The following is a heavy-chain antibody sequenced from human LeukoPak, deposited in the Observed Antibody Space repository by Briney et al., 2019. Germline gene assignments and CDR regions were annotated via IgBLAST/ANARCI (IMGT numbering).Heavy chain of an antibody. Sequence: SETLSLTCTVSGGSISSYYWSWIRQPPGKGLEWMGYIYYSGSTNYNPSLKSRVTISVDTSKNQFSLKLSSVTAADTAVYYCARGHSSGWIYFDYWGQGTLVTVSS. J-gene: IGHJ4*02. D-gene: IGHD6-19*01. CDR3: ARGHSSGWIYFDY. V-gene: IGHV4-59*01. CDR1: GGSISSYY. CDR2: IYYSGST.